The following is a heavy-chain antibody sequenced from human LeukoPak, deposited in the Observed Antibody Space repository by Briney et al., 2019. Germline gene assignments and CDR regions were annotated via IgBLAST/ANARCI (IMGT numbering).Heavy chain of an antibody. CDR3: ARYCSSTRGFAY. CDR2: INPNSGGT. J-gene: IGHJ4*02. CDR1: GYTFTGYY. D-gene: IGHD2-2*01. V-gene: IGHV1-2*02. Sequence: ASVKVSCKASGYTFTGYYMHWVRQAPGQGLEWMGWINPNSGGTNYAQKFQGRVTMTRDTSISTAYMELSRLRSDDTAVYYCARYCSSTRGFAYWGQGTLVTVSS.